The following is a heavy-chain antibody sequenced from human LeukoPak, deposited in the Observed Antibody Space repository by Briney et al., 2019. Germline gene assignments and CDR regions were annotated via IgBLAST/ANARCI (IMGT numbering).Heavy chain of an antibody. CDR1: GGSFSGYY. V-gene: IGHV4-34*01. J-gene: IGHJ4*02. CDR2: INDSGST. CDR3: ARGRRW. Sequence: PSETLSLTCAVYGGSFSGYYWTWIRQPPGKGLEWIGEINDSGSTNYNPSLKSRLIISVDTSKNQFSLKLTSATAADTAVYYCARGRRWWGQGSLVTVSS. D-gene: IGHD5-24*01.